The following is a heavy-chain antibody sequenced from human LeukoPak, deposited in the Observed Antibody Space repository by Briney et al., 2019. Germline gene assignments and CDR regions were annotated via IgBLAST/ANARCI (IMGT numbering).Heavy chain of an antibody. CDR1: GYSFTSYW. CDR3: ARQGSYYGSGSYYLETPASVQGFREY. V-gene: IGHV5-51*01. D-gene: IGHD3-10*01. Sequence: GESLKISCKGSGYSFTSYWIGWVRQMPGKGLEWMGIIYPGDSDTRYSPSFQGQVTISADKSISTAYLQWSSLKASDTAMYYCARQGSYYGSGSYYLETPASVQGFREYWGQGTLVTVSS. CDR2: IYPGDSDT. J-gene: IGHJ4*02.